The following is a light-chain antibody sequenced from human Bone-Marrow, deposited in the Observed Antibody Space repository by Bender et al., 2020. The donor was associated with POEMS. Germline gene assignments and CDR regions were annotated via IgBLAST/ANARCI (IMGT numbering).Light chain of an antibody. CDR2: EGS. V-gene: IGLV2-23*01. CDR1: SSDVGTYNL. Sequence: QSALTQPASVSGSPGQSITISCTGTSSDVGTYNLVSWYQQHPGKAPKFIIYEGSKRPSGVSNRFSGSKSGNTASLTISGLQPEDEADYYCCSSAGSATYVFGTGTEVTVL. J-gene: IGLJ1*01. CDR3: CSSAGSATYV.